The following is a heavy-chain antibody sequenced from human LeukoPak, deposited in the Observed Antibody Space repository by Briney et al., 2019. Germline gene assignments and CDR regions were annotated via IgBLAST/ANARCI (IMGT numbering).Heavy chain of an antibody. CDR3: ARSRGAIVDY. J-gene: IGHJ4*02. V-gene: IGHV6-1*01. Sequence: SQTLSLTCAISGDSVSSNSVAWNWITQSPSRGLEWLGRTYYRSKWNNDYAASVNSRIIINPDTSENQVSLQLNSVTPEDTAVYYCARSRGAIVDYWGQGTLVTVSS. CDR2: TYYRSKWNN. CDR1: GDSVSSNSVA.